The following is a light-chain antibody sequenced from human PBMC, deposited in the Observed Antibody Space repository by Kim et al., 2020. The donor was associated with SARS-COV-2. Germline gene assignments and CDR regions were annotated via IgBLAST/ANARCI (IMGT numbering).Light chain of an antibody. Sequence: EIVLTQSPGTLSLSPGERATLSCWASQSVTSSYLAWYQLKPGQAPRLLIYGASRRATGIPDRFSGSGSGTGFTLTISRLEPADFAVYYCQQYGSSPTFGQGTKVDIK. CDR2: GAS. J-gene: IGKJ1*01. CDR1: QSVTSSY. V-gene: IGKV3-20*01. CDR3: QQYGSSPT.